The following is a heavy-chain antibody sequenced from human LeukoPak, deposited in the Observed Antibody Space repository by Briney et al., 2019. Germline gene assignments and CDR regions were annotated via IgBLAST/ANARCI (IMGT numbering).Heavy chain of an antibody. CDR1: GITLSNYG. D-gene: IGHD3-22*01. V-gene: IGHV3-23*01. CDR2: ISGSGGST. J-gene: IGHJ4*02. CDR3: AKRGVVIRVILVGFHKEAYYFDS. Sequence: GGSLRLTCAVSGITLSNYGMSWVRQAPGKGLEWVAGISGSGGSTNYADSVKGRFTISRDNAKNTLFLQMNSLRAEDTAVYFCAKRGVVIRVILVGFHKEAYYFDSWGQGALVTVSS.